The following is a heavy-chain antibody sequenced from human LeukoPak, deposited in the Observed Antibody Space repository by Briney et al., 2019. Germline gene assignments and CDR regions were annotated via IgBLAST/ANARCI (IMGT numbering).Heavy chain of an antibody. Sequence: PGGSLRLSCGASGFTFSTYGMHWVRQAPGKGLEWVTFIRNDGSNKYYVDSVKGRFTISRENAKNSLYLQMNSLRAGDTAVYYCARAAYSSTWYSRYFDLWGRGTLVTVSS. V-gene: IGHV3-30*02. J-gene: IGHJ2*01. CDR3: ARAAYSSTWYSRYFDL. D-gene: IGHD6-13*01. CDR1: GFTFSTYG. CDR2: IRNDGSNK.